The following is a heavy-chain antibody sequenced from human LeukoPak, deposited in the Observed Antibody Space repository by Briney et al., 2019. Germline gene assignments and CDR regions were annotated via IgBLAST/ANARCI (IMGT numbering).Heavy chain of an antibody. CDR1: GFTVSSNY. V-gene: IGHV3-66*01. J-gene: IGHJ4*02. CDR2: IYSGGST. CDR3: ARDIPFYDSSGYLEY. D-gene: IGHD3-22*01. Sequence: GGSLRLSCAASGFTVSSNYMSWVRQAPGKGLEWVSVIYSGGSTYYADSVKGRFTISRDNSKNTLYLQMNSLRAEDTAVYYCARDIPFYDSSGYLEYWGQGTLVTVSS.